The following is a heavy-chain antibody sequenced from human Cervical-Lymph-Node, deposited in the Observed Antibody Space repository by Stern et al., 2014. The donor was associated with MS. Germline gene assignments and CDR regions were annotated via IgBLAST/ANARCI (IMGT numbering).Heavy chain of an antibody. CDR2: IYYSGST. J-gene: IGHJ5*02. CDR1: GGSISSYY. CDR3: ARDGVAAAGPGGPFDP. D-gene: IGHD6-13*01. Sequence: QVQLQESGPGLVKPSETLSLTCTVSGGSISSYYWSWIRQPPGKGLEWIGYIYYSGSTNYNPSLKSRVPISVDTSKNQFSLKLSSVTAADTAVYYCARDGVAAAGPGGPFDPWGQGTLVTVSS. V-gene: IGHV4-59*01.